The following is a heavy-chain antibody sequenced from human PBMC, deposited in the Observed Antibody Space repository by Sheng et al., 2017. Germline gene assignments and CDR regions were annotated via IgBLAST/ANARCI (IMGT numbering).Heavy chain of an antibody. V-gene: IGHV4-39*07. J-gene: IGHJ4*02. CDR3: ARVGYFDY. Sequence: QLQLQESGPGLVKPSETLSLTCTVSGASINTSNYYWGWNRQPPGKGLEWIGSIFYNGSTFYNPSLKSRVTMSIDTSQNQFSLTLSSVTAADTAVYHCARVGYFDYWARAPWSPSPQ. CDR1: GASINTSNYY. CDR2: IFYNGST.